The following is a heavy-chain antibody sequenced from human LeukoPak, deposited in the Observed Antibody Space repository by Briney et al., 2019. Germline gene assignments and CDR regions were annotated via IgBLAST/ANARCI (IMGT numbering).Heavy chain of an antibody. J-gene: IGHJ4*02. D-gene: IGHD2-2*01. Sequence: PSETLSLTCAVSGYSISSGYYWGWIRQPPGKGLEWIGSIYHSGSTYYNPSLKSRVTISVDTSKNQFSLKLSSVTAADTAVYYCARVYCSSTSWRSGFGELLDYWGQGTLVTVSS. CDR2: IYHSGST. CDR1: GYSISSGYY. CDR3: ARVYCSSTSWRSGFGELLDY. V-gene: IGHV4-38-2*01.